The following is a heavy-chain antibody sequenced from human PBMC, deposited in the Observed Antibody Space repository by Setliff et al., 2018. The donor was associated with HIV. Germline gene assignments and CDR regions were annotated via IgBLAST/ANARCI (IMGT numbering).Heavy chain of an antibody. CDR3: ARSYSGPGYAYFDY. V-gene: IGHV4-31*03. CDR1: GGSISSAYYY. Sequence: SSETLSLTCTVSGGSISSAYYYWSWIRQFPGKGLEWIGYIFHSGSNSSNPSLNSRITISIDTSKNQFSLKLRSVTAADTAVYYCARSYSGPGYAYFDYWGQGTLVTVSS. J-gene: IGHJ4*02. D-gene: IGHD3-16*01. CDR2: IFHSGSN.